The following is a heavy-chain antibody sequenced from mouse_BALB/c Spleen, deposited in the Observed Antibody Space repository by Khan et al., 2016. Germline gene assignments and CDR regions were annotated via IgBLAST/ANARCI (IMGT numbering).Heavy chain of an antibody. CDR3: ASYGNFDY. V-gene: IGHV1-54*01. CDR2: INPGSGGT. J-gene: IGHJ2*01. D-gene: IGHD2-1*01. Sequence: QVRLQQSGAELVRPGTSVKVSCKASGYAFTNFLIQWVKQRPGQGLEWVGVINPGSGGTNYNEKFKDKATLTADKSSSTAYMQLSSLTSDDYAVYFCASYGNFDYWDQGTTLTVSS. CDR1: GYAFTNFL.